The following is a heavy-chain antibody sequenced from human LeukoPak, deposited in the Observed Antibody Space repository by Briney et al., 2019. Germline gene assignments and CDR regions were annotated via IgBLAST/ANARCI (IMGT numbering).Heavy chain of an antibody. CDR1: GFTFSTYA. V-gene: IGHV3-23*01. D-gene: IGHD2-15*01. CDR3: LGYCSGGRCYSGGH. CDR2: VSTSGGST. J-gene: IGHJ4*02. Sequence: GGSLRLSCAASGFTFSTYAMSWVRQAPGKGLEWVSTVSTSGGSTYYADSVKGGFTISRDNSKNTQYLQMNSLRAEDTAIYYCLGYCSGGRCYSGGHWGQGTLVTVSS.